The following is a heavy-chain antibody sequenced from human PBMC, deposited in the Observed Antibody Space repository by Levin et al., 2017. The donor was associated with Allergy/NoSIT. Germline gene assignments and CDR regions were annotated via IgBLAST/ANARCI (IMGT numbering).Heavy chain of an antibody. J-gene: IGHJ6*02. CDR1: GGSFISSY. D-gene: IGHD6-13*01. V-gene: IGHV4-34*01. CDR3: AGAFASAGTDSLYFYSYGVDV. CDR2: INHSGTA. Sequence: SETLSLTCGVDGGSFISSYWSWIRQPPGKGLEWIGEINHSGTAKYNPSLKSRLTMSVDTSENQISLRLSSVTAADTAVYYCAGAFASAGTDSLYFYSYGVDVWGQGTTVSVSS.